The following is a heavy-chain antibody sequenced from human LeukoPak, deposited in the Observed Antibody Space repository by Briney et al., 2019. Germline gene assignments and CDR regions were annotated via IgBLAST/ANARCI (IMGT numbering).Heavy chain of an antibody. Sequence: KPSETLSLTCTVSGGSISSSSYYWGWLRQPPGNGLEWIGSIYYSGSTYYNPSLKSRVTISVDTSKNQFSLKLSSVTAADTAVYYCANWDYDFWSGYRTNYYCGQGTLVTVSS. CDR3: ANWDYDFWSGYRTNYY. CDR1: GGSISSSSYY. V-gene: IGHV4-39*01. D-gene: IGHD3-3*01. J-gene: IGHJ4*02. CDR2: IYYSGST.